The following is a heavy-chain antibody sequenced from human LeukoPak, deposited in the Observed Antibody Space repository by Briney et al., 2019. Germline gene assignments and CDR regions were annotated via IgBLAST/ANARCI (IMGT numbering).Heavy chain of an antibody. J-gene: IGHJ4*02. CDR1: GFTFSSYT. V-gene: IGHV3-21*01. Sequence: GGSLRLSCAASGFTFSSYTMNWVRQAPGKGLEWVSSISSGSSYIYYAGTLKGRFTISRDNAKNSLYLQMNSLRAEDTAVYYCARGGSGWYEGDYWGQGTLVTVSS. D-gene: IGHD6-19*01. CDR3: ARGGSGWYEGDY. CDR2: ISSGSSYI.